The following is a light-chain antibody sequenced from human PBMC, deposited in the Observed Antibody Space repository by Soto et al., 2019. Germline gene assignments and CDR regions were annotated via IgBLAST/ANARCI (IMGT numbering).Light chain of an antibody. V-gene: IGKV3-20*01. CDR3: QQYGGSPLYT. Sequence: EIVLTQSPGTLSLSLGERATLSCRASQSIRSDYLAWYQQKPGQAPRLLISGAPYRATGIPDRFVGSGSETAFTHTISRVEPEDFAVYFCQQYGGSPLYTFGQGTKLG. J-gene: IGKJ2*01. CDR2: GAP. CDR1: QSIRSDY.